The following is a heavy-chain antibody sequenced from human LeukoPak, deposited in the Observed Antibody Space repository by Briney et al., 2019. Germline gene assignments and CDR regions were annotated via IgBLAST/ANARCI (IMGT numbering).Heavy chain of an antibody. CDR1: GYTFTSYD. V-gene: IGHV1-8*01. Sequence: ASVKVSCKASGYTFTSYDINWVRQATGQGLEWMGWMNPNSGNTGYAQKLQGRVTMTTDTSTSTAYMELRSLRSDDTAVYYCALGAVAGNFDYWGRGTLVTVSS. CDR2: MNPNSGNT. D-gene: IGHD6-19*01. CDR3: ALGAVAGNFDY. J-gene: IGHJ4*02.